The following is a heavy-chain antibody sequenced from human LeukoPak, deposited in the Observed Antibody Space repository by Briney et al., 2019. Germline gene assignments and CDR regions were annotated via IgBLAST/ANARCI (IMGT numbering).Heavy chain of an antibody. CDR3: AGDKMDDPSCYYFL. D-gene: IGHD3-22*01. V-gene: IGHV3-7*03. J-gene: IGHJ4*02. CDR2: IKDDGSRK. CDR1: GFSLSGHW. Sequence: GGSLRLSCAASGFSLSGHWMTWVRQAPGKGLEWVANIKDDGSRKHDVDSARGRFTISRDNAKNSLYLDMNSLRAEDTAVYYCAGDKMDDPSCYYFLGGQGTLVTVSP.